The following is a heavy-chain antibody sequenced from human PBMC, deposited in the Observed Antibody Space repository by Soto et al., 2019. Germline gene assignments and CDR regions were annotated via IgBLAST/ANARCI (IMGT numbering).Heavy chain of an antibody. Sequence: ASVKVSCKASGYTFTGYYMHWVRQAPGQGLEWMGWINPNHGGTIYAQKSQGRVNVTRDTCISTVFMELSRLGSDDTAFYYCAKDAYYDILTGYSRYSFDIWGQGTMVTVSS. CDR1: GYTFTGYY. D-gene: IGHD3-9*01. V-gene: IGHV1-2*02. J-gene: IGHJ3*02. CDR3: AKDAYYDILTGYSRYSFDI. CDR2: INPNHGGT.